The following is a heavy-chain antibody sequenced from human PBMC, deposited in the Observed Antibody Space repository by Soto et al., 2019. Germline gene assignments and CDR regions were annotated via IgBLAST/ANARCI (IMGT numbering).Heavy chain of an antibody. V-gene: IGHV3-15*07. CDR1: GFTFSNAW. Sequence: EVQLVESGGGLVKPGGSLRLSCAASGFTFSNAWMNWVRQAPGKGLEWVGRIKSKTDGGTTDYAAPVKGRFTISRDDSKNTLYLQMNSLKTEDTAVYYCTTGEEARLLYYYYGMDVWGQGTTVTVSS. CDR3: TTGEEARLLYYYYGMDV. J-gene: IGHJ6*02. CDR2: IKSKTDGGTT. D-gene: IGHD1-26*01.